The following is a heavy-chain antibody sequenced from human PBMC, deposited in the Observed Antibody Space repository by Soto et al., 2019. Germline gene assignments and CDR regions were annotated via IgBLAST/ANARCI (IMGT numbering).Heavy chain of an antibody. CDR3: ARDGLRFLEWLGFHENWFDP. V-gene: IGHV1-18*01. D-gene: IGHD3-3*01. Sequence: GASVKVSCKASGYTFTSYGISWVRQAPGQGLEWMGWISAYNGNTNYAQKIQGRVTMTTDTSTSTANMELRSLRSDDTAVYYCARDGLRFLEWLGFHENWFDPWGQGTLVTVSS. CDR1: GYTFTSYG. J-gene: IGHJ5*02. CDR2: ISAYNGNT.